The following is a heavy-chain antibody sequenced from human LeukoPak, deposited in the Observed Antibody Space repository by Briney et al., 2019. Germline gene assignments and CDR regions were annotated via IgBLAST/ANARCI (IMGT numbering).Heavy chain of an antibody. J-gene: IGHJ6*02. D-gene: IGHD3-3*01. CDR3: ARALRFLDGMDV. Sequence: PSETLSLTCTVSNXSISSYYGSWIRQPPGKGLEWIGYIYYSGNTNYNPSLKSRVTISVDTSKNQFSLKLSSVTAADTAVYYCARALRFLDGMDVWGQGTTVTVSS. V-gene: IGHV4-59*12. CDR2: IYYSGNT. CDR1: NXSISSYY.